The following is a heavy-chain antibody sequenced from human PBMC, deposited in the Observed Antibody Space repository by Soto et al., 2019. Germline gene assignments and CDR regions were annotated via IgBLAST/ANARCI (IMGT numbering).Heavy chain of an antibody. Sequence: PGGSLRLSCAASGLTFSSYGMHWVRQAPGKGLEWVAVIWYDGSNKYYADSVKGRFTISRDNSKNTLYLQMNSLRAEDTAVYYCAKRDCSGGSCYGWFDYWGQGTLVTVSS. D-gene: IGHD2-15*01. V-gene: IGHV3-30*02. J-gene: IGHJ4*02. CDR1: GLTFSSYG. CDR3: AKRDCSGGSCYGWFDY. CDR2: IWYDGSNK.